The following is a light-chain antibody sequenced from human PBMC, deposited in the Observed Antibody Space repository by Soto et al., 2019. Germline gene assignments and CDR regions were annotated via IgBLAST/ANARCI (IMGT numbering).Light chain of an antibody. CDR1: HDIRDH. J-gene: IGKJ5*01. Sequence: IQMTQSPSSLSASVGDRVTLTCQASHDIRDHLNWYQQKPGKAPKHLIYAASSLQTGVPSRFTGSGSGTEFTLTIDSLQPEDFATYYCQQSYTTPRITFGQGTRLEI. CDR2: AAS. CDR3: QQSYTTPRIT. V-gene: IGKV1-39*01.